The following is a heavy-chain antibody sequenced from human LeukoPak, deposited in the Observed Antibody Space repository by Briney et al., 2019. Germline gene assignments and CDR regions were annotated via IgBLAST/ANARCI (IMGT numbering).Heavy chain of an antibody. CDR1: GYSFTSYW. J-gene: IGHJ4*02. V-gene: IGHV5-51*01. D-gene: IGHD3-9*01. CDR2: IYPGDSDT. Sequence: GESLKISCKGSGYSFTSYWIGWVRQMPGKGLEWMGIIYPGDSDTRYSPSFQGQVTISADKSISTAYLQWSSLKASDTAMYYCARGASSYDVLRYFDWFPFDYWGQGTLVTVSS. CDR3: ARGASSYDVLRYFDWFPFDY.